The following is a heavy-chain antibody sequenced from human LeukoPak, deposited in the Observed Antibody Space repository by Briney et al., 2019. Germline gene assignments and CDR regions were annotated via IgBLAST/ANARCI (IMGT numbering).Heavy chain of an antibody. CDR3: SRRYNHYNFD. D-gene: IGHD5-24*01. J-gene: IGHJ4*02. Sequence: GGSLRLSCAASGFTFSVYYMDWVRQAPGKGLEWVGRIKTKVDSYTTEYAASVKDRFTISRDDSENSLYLQMNSLKTDDTAVYYCSRRYNHYNFDWGQGTLVTVSS. V-gene: IGHV3-72*01. CDR2: IKTKVDSYTT. CDR1: GFTFSVYY.